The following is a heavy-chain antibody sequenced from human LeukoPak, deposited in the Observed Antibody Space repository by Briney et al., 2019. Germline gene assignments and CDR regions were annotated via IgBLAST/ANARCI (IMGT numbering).Heavy chain of an antibody. CDR3: ARAIAEAGTDS. CDR1: GFTFSSYW. D-gene: IGHD6-19*01. V-gene: IGHV3-74*01. J-gene: IGHJ4*02. CDR2: INSDGYSI. Sequence: GGSLRLSCAATGFTFSSYWMHWVRQAPGKGPVWLARINSDGYSISYADSVKGRFTISRDNAKKTLYLQMNTLKAEDTAMYYCARAIAEAGTDSWGQGTLVTVSS.